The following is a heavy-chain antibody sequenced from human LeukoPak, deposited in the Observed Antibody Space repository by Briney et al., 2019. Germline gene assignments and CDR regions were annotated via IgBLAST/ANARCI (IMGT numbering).Heavy chain of an antibody. CDR3: ARVKGPKRSAGDY. V-gene: IGHV3-11*06. CDR1: GFTFRDYY. CDR2: ISSSSSYT. Sequence: GGSLRLSCAAFGFTFRDYYMSWIRQAPGKGLEWVSYISSSSSYTNYADSVKGRFTISRDNAKNSLYLQMNSLRAEDTAVYYCARVKGPKRSAGDYWGQGTLVTVSS. D-gene: IGHD6-19*01. J-gene: IGHJ4*02.